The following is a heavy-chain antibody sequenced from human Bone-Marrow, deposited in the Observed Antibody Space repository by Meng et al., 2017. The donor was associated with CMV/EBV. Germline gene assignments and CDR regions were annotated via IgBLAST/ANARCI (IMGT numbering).Heavy chain of an antibody. CDR3: ARWTHEELNWFDP. J-gene: IGHJ5*02. CDR2: ISYAGTNK. CDR1: GFTFSDYA. D-gene: IGHD3-10*01. Sequence: GGSLRLSCAASGFTFSDYATHWVRQAPGKGLEWVALISYAGTNKYYADSVKGRFTISRDNAKNSLYLQMNSLRAEDTAVYYCARWTHEELNWFDPWGQGTLVTVSS. V-gene: IGHV3-30*04.